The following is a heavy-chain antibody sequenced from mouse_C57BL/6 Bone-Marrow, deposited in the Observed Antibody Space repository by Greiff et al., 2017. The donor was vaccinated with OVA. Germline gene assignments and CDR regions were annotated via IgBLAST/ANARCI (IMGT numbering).Heavy chain of an antibody. J-gene: IGHJ4*01. CDR3: ARELAYYSNPGNAMDY. D-gene: IGHD2-5*01. CDR1: GFNIKDYY. Sequence: EVQLQQSGAELVKPGASVKLSCTASGFNIKDYYMHWVKQRTEQGLEWIGRIDPEDGETKYAPKFQGKATINADPSSNTAYLQRSSLTSEYTAVYYCARELAYYSNPGNAMDYWGQGTSVTVSS. CDR2: IDPEDGET. V-gene: IGHV14-2*01.